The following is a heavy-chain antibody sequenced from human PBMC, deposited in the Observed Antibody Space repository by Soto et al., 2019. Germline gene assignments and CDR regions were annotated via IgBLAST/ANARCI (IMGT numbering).Heavy chain of an antibody. V-gene: IGHV3-23*01. CDR3: AKDLGYSSSWFSFDY. Sequence: EVQLLESGGGLVQPGGSLRLSCAASGFTFSSYAMSWVRQAPGKGLEWVSAISGSGGSTYYADSVKGRFTISRDNSKNTLHLQMNSLRAEDTAAYYCAKDLGYSSSWFSFDYWGQGTLVTVSS. CDR1: GFTFSSYA. CDR2: ISGSGGST. D-gene: IGHD6-13*01. J-gene: IGHJ4*02.